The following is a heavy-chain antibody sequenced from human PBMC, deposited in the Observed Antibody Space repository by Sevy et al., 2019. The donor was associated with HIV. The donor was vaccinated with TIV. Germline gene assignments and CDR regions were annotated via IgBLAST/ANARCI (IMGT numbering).Heavy chain of an antibody. CDR1: GFIFGDLY. V-gene: IGHV3-72*01. J-gene: IGHJ2*01. D-gene: IGHD6-19*01. Sequence: GGSLRLSCAASGFIFGDLYMDWVRQAPGKGLKWIGRIRNKAKSSTKEYAASVKGRFTITRDDSKNSLYLQMNSLKTEDTARYYCAAVAADRGYFNIWGRGTLVTVSS. CDR2: IRNKAKSSTK. CDR3: AAVAADRGYFNI.